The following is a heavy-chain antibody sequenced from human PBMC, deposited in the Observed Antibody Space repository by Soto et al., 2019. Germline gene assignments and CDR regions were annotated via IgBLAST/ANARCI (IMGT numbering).Heavy chain of an antibody. J-gene: IGHJ4*02. CDR3: ARGGHVVVVPAALDY. CDR1: GDTFTDYY. V-gene: IGHV1-46*01. CDR2: VNPSGGHT. Sequence: QVQLVQSGAEVKKPGASVKVSCKASGDTFTDYYIHWVRQAPGQGLEWMGTVNPSGGHTTYAQHFLGSMTXPXAXSXXPLYMQLTSLTSDDTAVYYCARGGHVVVVPAALDYWCQGPLVTVSS. D-gene: IGHD2-21*02.